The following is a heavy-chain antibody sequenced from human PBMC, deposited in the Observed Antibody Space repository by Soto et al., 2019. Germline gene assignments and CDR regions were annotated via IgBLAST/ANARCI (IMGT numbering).Heavy chain of an antibody. D-gene: IGHD1-26*01. CDR3: ARVGGRWELNY. CDR2: IKYSGGS. V-gene: IGHV4-61*01. Sequence: QVQLQESGPGLVKPSETLSLTCTVSGVSVSSTTYYWTWIRQPPGKGLEWIGYIKYSGGSSYNPSLMSRVTISLDTSKNQFSLKLTSVIAADAAVYYCARVGGRWELNYWGQGTLVTVSS. J-gene: IGHJ4*02. CDR1: GVSVSSTTYY.